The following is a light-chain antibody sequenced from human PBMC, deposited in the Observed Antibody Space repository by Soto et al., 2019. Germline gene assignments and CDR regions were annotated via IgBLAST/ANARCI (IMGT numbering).Light chain of an antibody. CDR2: EVN. CDR1: SNDVGGYKY. V-gene: IGLV2-14*03. Sequence: QSALTQPASVSGAPGQSITISCTGTSNDVGGYKYVSWYQQRPGTAPKLIMFEVNNRPSGVSDRFSGSRSANTASLTISGLQAQDEADYYCSSYSSNHVLSYVCGTGTKLTVL. J-gene: IGLJ1*01. CDR3: SSYSSNHVLSYV.